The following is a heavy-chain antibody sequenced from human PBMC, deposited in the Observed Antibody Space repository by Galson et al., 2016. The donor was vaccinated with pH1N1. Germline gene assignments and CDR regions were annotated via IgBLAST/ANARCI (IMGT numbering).Heavy chain of an antibody. CDR2: VSGSGGYT. CDR3: AKANFGGYDLDAFDI. Sequence: SLRLSCAASGFTFSSYWMHWVRQAPGKGLEWVSSVSGSGGYTYDADFVKGRFTISRDNSNSTLYLQMNSLRVEDTALYYCAKANFGGYDLDAFDIWGQGTMVTVSS. V-gene: IGHV3-23*01. CDR1: GFTFSSYW. J-gene: IGHJ3*02. D-gene: IGHD5-12*01.